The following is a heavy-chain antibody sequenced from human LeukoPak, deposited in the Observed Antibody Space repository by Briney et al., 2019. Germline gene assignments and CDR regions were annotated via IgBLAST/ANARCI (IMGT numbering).Heavy chain of an antibody. D-gene: IGHD3-16*02. V-gene: IGHV1-69*02. CDR1: GGGFSTST. CDR3: ASGENCVASTCYTPFDF. CDR2: IIPNLGIT. Sequence: GASVKVYCKGSGGGFSTSTISWVRQAPGQGLEWMGRIIPNLGITNYAQNFQGRVTIIADTSTSTAYMELSSLRSEDTAVYYCASGENCVASTCYTPFDFWGQGTLVTVSS. J-gene: IGHJ4*02.